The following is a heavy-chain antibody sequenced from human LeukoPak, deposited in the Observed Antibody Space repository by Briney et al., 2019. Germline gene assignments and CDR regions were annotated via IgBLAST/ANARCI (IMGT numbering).Heavy chain of an antibody. J-gene: IGHJ4*02. CDR1: GLTFSMPP. V-gene: IGHV3-7*01. CDR3: ARVISGSYYY. D-gene: IGHD1-26*01. CDR2: IKQDGSEK. Sequence: GGSLRLSCAASGLTFSMPPMDWVRQAPGKGLEWVANIKQDGSEKYYVDSVKGRFTISRDNAKNSLYLQMNSLRAEDTALYYCARVISGSYYYWGQGALVTVSS.